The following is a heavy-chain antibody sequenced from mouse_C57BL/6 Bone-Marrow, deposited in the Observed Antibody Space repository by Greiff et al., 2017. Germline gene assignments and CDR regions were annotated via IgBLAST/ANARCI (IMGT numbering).Heavy chain of an antibody. CDR2: INPSSGYT. V-gene: IGHV1-7*01. CDR3: TPYGNSFAY. J-gene: IGHJ3*01. Sequence: QVQLQQSGAELAKPGASVKLSCKASGYTFTSYWMHWVKQRPGQGLEWIGYINPSSGYTKYNQKFKDKATLTADKSSSTAYLQLSSLTSEDTAVYYCTPYGNSFAYWGQGTLVTVSA. D-gene: IGHD2-1*01. CDR1: GYTFTSYW.